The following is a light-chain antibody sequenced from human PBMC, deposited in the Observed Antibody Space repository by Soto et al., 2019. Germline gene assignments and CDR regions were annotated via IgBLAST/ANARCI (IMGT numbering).Light chain of an antibody. CDR3: QPYNNWPLT. V-gene: IGKV1-39*02. CDR2: AAS. Sequence: DIQMTQSPSFLSASAGDRVTIFCRASQSVSNFLHWYQQKPGKAPKLLIYAASKLESGVPSRFSGSRSGAEFTLTINSLQSEDFAVYYCQPYNNWPLTFGGGTKVDIK. J-gene: IGKJ4*01. CDR1: QSVSNF.